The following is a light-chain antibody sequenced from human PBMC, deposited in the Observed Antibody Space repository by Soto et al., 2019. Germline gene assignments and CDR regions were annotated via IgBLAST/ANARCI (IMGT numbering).Light chain of an antibody. CDR1: QSVSSN. V-gene: IGKV3-15*01. CDR2: GAS. Sequence: EIVMTQSPATLSVSPGERATLSCRASQSVSSNLAWYQQKPGQAPRLLIYGASTRATGIPARFSGSGSGTEFTLTISSLQSEDFEVYYCQQYNNWPQTFGQGTK. J-gene: IGKJ1*01. CDR3: QQYNNWPQT.